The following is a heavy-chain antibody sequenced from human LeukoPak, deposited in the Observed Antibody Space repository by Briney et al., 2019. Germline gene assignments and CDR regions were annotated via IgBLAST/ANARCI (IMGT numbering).Heavy chain of an antibody. V-gene: IGHV1-2*02. CDR1: GYTFTGYY. D-gene: IGHD2-21*02. J-gene: IGHJ4*02. Sequence: ASVKVSCKASGYTFTGYYMHWVRQAPGQGLEWMGWINPNSGGTNYAQKFQGRVTMTRDTSISTAYTELSRLRPDDTAVYYCATSRAYCGGDCYPTPFDYWGQGTLVTVSS. CDR2: INPNSGGT. CDR3: ATSRAYCGGDCYPTPFDY.